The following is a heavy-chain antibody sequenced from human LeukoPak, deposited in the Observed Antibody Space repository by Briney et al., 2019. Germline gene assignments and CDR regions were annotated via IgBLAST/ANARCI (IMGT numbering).Heavy chain of an antibody. CDR2: ISAYNGNT. D-gene: IGHD5-18*01. CDR3: ARDSGGYSYGEFDY. J-gene: IGHJ4*02. V-gene: IGHV1-18*01. CDR1: GYTFTSYG. Sequence: ASVKVSCKASGYTFTSYGISWVRQAPGQGLEWMGWISAYNGNTNYAQKLQGRVTMTTDTSTSTAYMELRSLSSDDTAVYYCARDSGGYSYGEFDYWGQGTLVTVSS.